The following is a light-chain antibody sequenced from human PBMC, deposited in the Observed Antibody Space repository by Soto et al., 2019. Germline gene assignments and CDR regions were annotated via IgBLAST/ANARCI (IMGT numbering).Light chain of an antibody. CDR1: QSVSSSY. V-gene: IGKV3-20*01. CDR3: QQYHRWPVT. CDR2: GAS. Sequence: EIVLTQSPGTLSLSPGERATLSCRPSQSVSSSYLAWYQQKPGQAPRLLIYGASSRATGIPDRFSGSGSGTDFTLTISRLEPEDFASYYCQQYHRWPVTLGGGTKVDIK. J-gene: IGKJ4*01.